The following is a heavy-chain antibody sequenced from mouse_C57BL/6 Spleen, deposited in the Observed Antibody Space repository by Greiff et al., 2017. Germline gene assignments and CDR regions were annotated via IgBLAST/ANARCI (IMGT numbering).Heavy chain of an antibody. Sequence: EVHLVESGPGMVKPSQSLSLTCTVTGYSITSGYDWHWIRHFPGNKLEWMGYISYSGSTNYNPSLKSRISITHDTSKNHFFLKLNSVTTEDTATYYCASADYGSSFDYWGQGTTLTVSS. CDR1: GYSITSGYD. CDR3: ASADYGSSFDY. V-gene: IGHV3-1*01. J-gene: IGHJ2*01. D-gene: IGHD1-1*01. CDR2: ISYSGST.